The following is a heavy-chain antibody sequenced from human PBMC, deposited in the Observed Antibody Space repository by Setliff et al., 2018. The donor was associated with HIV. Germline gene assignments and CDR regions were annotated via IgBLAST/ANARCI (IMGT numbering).Heavy chain of an antibody. V-gene: IGHV4-59*01. D-gene: IGHD6-19*01. CDR3: ATVLMGYTSGWYMFDP. CDR2: IYYSGNT. J-gene: IGHJ5*02. CDR1: GGSISSYY. Sequence: PSETLSLTCTVSGGSISSYYWSWIRQPPGKGLEWIGYIYYSGNTSYNPSLKSRVTIAVDTSKNQFSLRLNSVTAADTAVYYCATVLMGYTSGWYMFDPWGQGTLVTVSS.